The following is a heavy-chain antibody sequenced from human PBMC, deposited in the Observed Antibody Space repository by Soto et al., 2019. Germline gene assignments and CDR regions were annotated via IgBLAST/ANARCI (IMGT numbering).Heavy chain of an antibody. Sequence: EVQLLESGGGLVQPGGSLRLSCAASGFTFSSYAMSWVRQAPGKGLEWVSAISGSGGSTYYADSVKGRFTISRDNSKNPLYLQMNSLRAEDTAVYYCAKDRNPPVIRGWFDPWGQGTLVTVSS. J-gene: IGHJ5*02. CDR3: AKDRNPPVIRGWFDP. V-gene: IGHV3-23*01. CDR2: ISGSGGST. D-gene: IGHD3-16*01. CDR1: GFTFSSYA.